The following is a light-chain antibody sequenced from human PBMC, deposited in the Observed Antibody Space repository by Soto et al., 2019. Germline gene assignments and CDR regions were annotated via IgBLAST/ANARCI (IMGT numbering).Light chain of an antibody. V-gene: IGLV2-14*01. CDR2: EVN. J-gene: IGLJ1*01. Sequence: QSALAQPSSVSGSPGQSITISCTGTSTDVGGYNYVSWYQHHPGKGPKLIIYEVNNRPSGVPDRFSGSKSGNKASLTISNLEAEDESDYYCGSYTSTDTPFVFGTGTKVTAL. CDR1: STDVGGYNY. CDR3: GSYTSTDTPFV.